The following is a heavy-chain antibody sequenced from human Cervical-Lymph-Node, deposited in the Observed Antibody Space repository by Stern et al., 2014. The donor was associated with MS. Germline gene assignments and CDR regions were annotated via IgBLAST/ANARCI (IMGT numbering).Heavy chain of an antibody. CDR2: IIPIFGTA. CDR3: ARDIGYSSGWYYYYYGMDV. CDR1: GGTFSSYA. Sequence: QVQLMQSGAEVKKPGSSVKVSCKASGGTFSSYAISWVRQAPGQGLEWMGGIIPIFGTANYAQKFQGRVTITADESTSTAYMELSSLRSEDTAVYYCARDIGYSSGWYYYYYGMDVWGQGTTVTVSS. V-gene: IGHV1-69*01. J-gene: IGHJ6*02. D-gene: IGHD6-19*01.